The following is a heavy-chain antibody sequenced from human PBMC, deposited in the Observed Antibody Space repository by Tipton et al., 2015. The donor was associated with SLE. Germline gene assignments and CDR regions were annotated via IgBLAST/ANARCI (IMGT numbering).Heavy chain of an antibody. Sequence: SLRLSCAASGFTFSSYGMHWVRQAPGKGLEWVAVIWYDGNNKYYADSVKGRFTISRDNSKNTLYLQMNSLRAEDTAVYYCARDLRQGYTGFGESPGYWGQGTLVTVSS. CDR3: ARDLRQGYTGFGESPGY. CDR1: GFTFSSYG. J-gene: IGHJ4*02. D-gene: IGHD3-10*01. CDR2: IWYDGNNK. V-gene: IGHV3-33*01.